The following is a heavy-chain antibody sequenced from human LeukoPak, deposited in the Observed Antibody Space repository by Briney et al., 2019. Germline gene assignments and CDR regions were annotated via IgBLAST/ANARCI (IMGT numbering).Heavy chain of an antibody. V-gene: IGHV4-61*02. Sequence: PSETLSLTCTVSGGSISSGSYYWSWIQQPAGRGLEWIGRIYTSGSTNYNPSLKSRVTISVDTSKNQFSLKLSSVTAADTAVYYCARVKYDSSGYHTYYYYMDVWGKGTTVTVSS. CDR3: ARVKYDSSGYHTYYYYMDV. J-gene: IGHJ6*03. CDR1: GGSISSGSYY. D-gene: IGHD3-22*01. CDR2: IYTSGST.